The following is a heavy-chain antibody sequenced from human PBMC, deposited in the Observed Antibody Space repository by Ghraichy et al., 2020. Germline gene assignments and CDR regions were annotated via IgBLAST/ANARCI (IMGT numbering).Heavy chain of an antibody. CDR1: GFTFSGYA. J-gene: IGHJ4*02. V-gene: IGHV3-23*01. Sequence: GGSLRLSCAASGFTFSGYAMSWVRQAPGKGLEWLSAISGSGAYIYYADSVKGRFTISRDNPRNTLYLQMNNLRAEDTAVYYCAKNLRPGQAVYDFWGQGTLVTVSS. D-gene: IGHD5/OR15-5a*01. CDR2: ISGSGAYI. CDR3: AKNLRPGQAVYDF.